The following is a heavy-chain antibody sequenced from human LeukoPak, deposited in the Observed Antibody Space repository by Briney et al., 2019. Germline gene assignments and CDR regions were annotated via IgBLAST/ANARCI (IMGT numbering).Heavy chain of an antibody. Sequence: PSETLSLTCTVSGYSISSGYYWGWIRQPPGKGLEWIGSIYHSGSTYYNPSLKSRVTISIDTSKNHFSLNLTSVTAADTAVYYCARTYYYGSGSSYFDPWGQGTLVTVSS. CDR3: ARTYYYGSGSSYFDP. J-gene: IGHJ5*02. CDR1: GYSISSGYY. CDR2: IYHSGST. V-gene: IGHV4-38-2*02. D-gene: IGHD3-10*01.